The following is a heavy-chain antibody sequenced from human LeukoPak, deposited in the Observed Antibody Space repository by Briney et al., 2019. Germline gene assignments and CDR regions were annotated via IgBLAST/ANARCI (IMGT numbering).Heavy chain of an antibody. J-gene: IGHJ4*02. D-gene: IGHD3-10*01. CDR1: GYSFTSYW. Sequence: GESLKISCKGSGYSFTSYWIGWVRQMPGKGLEWMGIIYPGDSDTRYSPSFQGQVTISADKSISTAYLQWSSLKASDTAMYYCARCPHGDGSGSQPFDYWGQGTLVTVSS. V-gene: IGHV5-51*01. CDR2: IYPGDSDT. CDR3: ARCPHGDGSGSQPFDY.